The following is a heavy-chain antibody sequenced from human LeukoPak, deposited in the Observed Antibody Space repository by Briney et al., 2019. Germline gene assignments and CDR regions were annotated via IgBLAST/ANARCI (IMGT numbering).Heavy chain of an antibody. CDR3: ARDPAPLYYYDSSGYLRDY. CDR1: GGTFSSYA. J-gene: IGHJ4*02. Sequence: EASVKVSCKASGGTFSSYAISWVRQAPGQGLEWMGWISAYNGNTNYAQKLQGRVTMTTDTSTSTAYMELRSLRSDDTAVYYCARDPAPLYYYDSSGYLRDYWGQGTLVTVSS. D-gene: IGHD3-22*01. CDR2: ISAYNGNT. V-gene: IGHV1-18*01.